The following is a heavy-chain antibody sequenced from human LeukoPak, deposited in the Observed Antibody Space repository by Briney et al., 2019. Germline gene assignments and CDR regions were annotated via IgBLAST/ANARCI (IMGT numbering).Heavy chain of an antibody. Sequence: GGSLRLFCAASGFTFSDYYMSWIRQAPGKGLEWVSYISRSGSTIFYTDSVKGRFTISRDNAKNSLYLQMNSLRAEDTAVYYCARFSGLRYFDWSMVGAFHIWGEGTMVSLFS. D-gene: IGHD3-9*01. CDR1: GFTFSDYY. V-gene: IGHV3-11*01. CDR2: ISRSGSTI. CDR3: ARFSGLRYFDWSMVGAFHI. J-gene: IGHJ3*02.